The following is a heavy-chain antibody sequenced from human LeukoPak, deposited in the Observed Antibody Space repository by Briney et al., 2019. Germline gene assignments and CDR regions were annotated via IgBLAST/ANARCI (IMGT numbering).Heavy chain of an antibody. V-gene: IGHV1-8*01. CDR2: MNPNSGNT. Sequence: ASVKVSCKASGYTFTSYDINWVRQATGQGLEWMGWMNPNSGNTGYAQKFQGRVTMTRNTSISTAYMELSRLRSDDTAVYYCAREPNPGYSSSWYHYYYGMDVWGQGTTVTVSS. CDR1: GYTFTSYD. J-gene: IGHJ6*02. D-gene: IGHD6-13*01. CDR3: AREPNPGYSSSWYHYYYGMDV.